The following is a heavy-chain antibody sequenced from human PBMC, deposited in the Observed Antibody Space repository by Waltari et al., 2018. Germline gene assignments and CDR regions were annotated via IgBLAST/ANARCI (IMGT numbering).Heavy chain of an antibody. CDR1: GGSISSSSYY. Sequence: QLQLQESGPGLVKPSETLSLTCTVSGGSISSSSYYWGWIRQPPGKGLEWIGSIYYSGSTYYNPSLKSRVTISVDTSKNQFSLKLSSVTAADTAVYYCARLGAAAGLDYWGQGTLVTVSS. CDR2: IYYSGST. J-gene: IGHJ4*02. CDR3: ARLGAAAGLDY. D-gene: IGHD6-13*01. V-gene: IGHV4-39*01.